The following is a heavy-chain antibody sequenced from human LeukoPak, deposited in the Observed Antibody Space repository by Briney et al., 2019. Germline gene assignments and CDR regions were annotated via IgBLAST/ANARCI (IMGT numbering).Heavy chain of an antibody. CDR3: ARGLGLLWFGELLPYYFDY. V-gene: IGHV4-61*02. J-gene: IGHJ4*02. Sequence: SETLSLTCTVSGGSISSGSYSWSWIRQPAGKGLEWIGRIYTSGSTNYNPSLKSRVTISVDTSKNQFSLKLSSVTAADTAVYYCARGLGLLWFGELLPYYFDYWGQGTLVTVSS. CDR1: GGSISSGSYS. D-gene: IGHD3-10*01. CDR2: IYTSGST.